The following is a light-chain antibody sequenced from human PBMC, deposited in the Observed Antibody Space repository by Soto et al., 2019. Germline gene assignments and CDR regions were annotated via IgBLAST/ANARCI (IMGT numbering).Light chain of an antibody. Sequence: DIQMTQSPSSLSASVGDRVTITCQASQDISNYLNWYQQKPGKAPKMLIYDASNLETGVPSRFSGSGYETDFTFTISILQPENIATYYDRQYYNRPPFSFGPGTKVDIK. V-gene: IGKV1-33*01. CDR2: DAS. CDR3: RQYYNRPPFS. J-gene: IGKJ3*01. CDR1: QDISNY.